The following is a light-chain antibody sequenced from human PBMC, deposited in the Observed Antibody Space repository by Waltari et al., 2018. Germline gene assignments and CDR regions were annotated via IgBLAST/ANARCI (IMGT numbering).Light chain of an antibody. Sequence: EIVLTQSPGPLSLSPGERATLSCRASQSVSSSYLAWYQQKPGQAPRLLIYGASSRATGIPDRFSGSGSGTDFTLTISRLEPEDFAVYYCQQYNEWPRTFGQGTRVEI. CDR2: GAS. V-gene: IGKV3-20*01. CDR3: QQYNEWPRT. CDR1: QSVSSSY. J-gene: IGKJ1*01.